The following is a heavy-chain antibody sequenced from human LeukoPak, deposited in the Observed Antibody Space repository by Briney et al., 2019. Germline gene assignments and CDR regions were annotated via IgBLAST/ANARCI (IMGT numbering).Heavy chain of an antibody. Sequence: SETLSLTCTVSGGSISSSSYYWGWIRQPPGKGLEWIGSIYYSGSTYYNPSRMSRVTISVDTSKNQFSLKLSSVPAADTAVYYCARHTTPIPGGYFDYWGQGTLVTVSS. CDR1: GGSISSSSYY. V-gene: IGHV4-39*01. D-gene: IGHD1-26*01. J-gene: IGHJ4*02. CDR2: IYYSGST. CDR3: ARHTTPIPGGYFDY.